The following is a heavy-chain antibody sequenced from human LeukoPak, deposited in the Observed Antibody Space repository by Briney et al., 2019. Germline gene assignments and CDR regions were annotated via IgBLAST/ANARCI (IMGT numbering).Heavy chain of an antibody. V-gene: IGHV4-34*01. Sequence: SETPSLTCAVYGGSFSGYYCTWIRQAPGKGLEWIGEIHPSGSTNYNPSLMSRVSLSLDTSKNQFSLRLSSVTAADTAVYFCARGLDTYKSGVDWGQGTLVTVSS. D-gene: IGHD1-26*01. J-gene: IGHJ4*02. CDR2: IHPSGST. CDR1: GGSFSGYY. CDR3: ARGLDTYKSGVD.